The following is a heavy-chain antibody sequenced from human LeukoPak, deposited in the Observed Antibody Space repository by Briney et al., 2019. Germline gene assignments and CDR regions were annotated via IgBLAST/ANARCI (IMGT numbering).Heavy chain of an antibody. J-gene: IGHJ4*02. CDR1: GSTFSDYW. CDR2: TNEHGSDS. CDR3: ASWRAISSEAN. D-gene: IGHD6-6*01. V-gene: IGHV3-7*01. Sequence: GGSLRLSCAASGSTFSDYWVSWLRQAPGKGLEWVAHTNEHGSDSYYVDSVKGRFTISRDNAKNSLYLQMNSLRVEDTAVYYCASWRAISSEANWGQGTLVTVSS.